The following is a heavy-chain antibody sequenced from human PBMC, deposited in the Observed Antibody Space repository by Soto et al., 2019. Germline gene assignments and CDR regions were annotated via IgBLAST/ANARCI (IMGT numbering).Heavy chain of an antibody. V-gene: IGHV4-39*01. D-gene: IGHD6-13*01. CDR3: ARFSAAAGTGDY. CDR2: IYYSGST. CDR1: GGSIISSSYY. Sequence: PSETLSLTCTVSGGSIISSSYYWGWIRQPPGKGLEWIGSIYYSGSTYYNPSLKSRVTISVDTSKNQFSLKLSSVTAADTAVYYCARFSAAAGTGDYWGQGTLVTVSS. J-gene: IGHJ4*02.